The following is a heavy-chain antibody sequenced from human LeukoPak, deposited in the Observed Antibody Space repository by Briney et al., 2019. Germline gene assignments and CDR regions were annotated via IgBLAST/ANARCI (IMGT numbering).Heavy chain of an antibody. D-gene: IGHD5-12*01. Sequence: GGSLRLSCAASGFIFSDYYMSWIRQAPGKVLEWVSYISSSGSTIYYTDSVKGRFTISRDNAKDSLYLQMNSLRAEDTAVYYCARDPGSGYEEHFDYWGQGTLVTVSS. CDR2: ISSSGSTI. J-gene: IGHJ4*02. CDR3: ARDPGSGYEEHFDY. V-gene: IGHV3-11*01. CDR1: GFIFSDYY.